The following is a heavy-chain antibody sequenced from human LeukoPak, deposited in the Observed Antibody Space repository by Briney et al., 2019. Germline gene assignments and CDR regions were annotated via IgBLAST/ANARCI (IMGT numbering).Heavy chain of an antibody. CDR2: IWNDGSYK. CDR1: GFTFSTYA. V-gene: IGHV3-30*02. Sequence: GGSLRLSCAASGFTFSTYAMHWVRQAPGKGLEWVTFIWNDGSYKYYTDSVKGRFTISIDNSKNTLFLQMNSLRPEDTAVYSCAKDGGWYELYYMDVWGTGTTVTVSS. D-gene: IGHD6-19*01. CDR3: AKDGGWYELYYMDV. J-gene: IGHJ6*03.